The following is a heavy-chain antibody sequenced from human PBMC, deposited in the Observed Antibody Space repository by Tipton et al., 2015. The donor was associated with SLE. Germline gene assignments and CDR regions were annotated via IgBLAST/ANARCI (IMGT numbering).Heavy chain of an antibody. V-gene: IGHV4-34*01. CDR3: ARDAWDQARY. Sequence: LRLSCAVYGGSFSGYYWSWIRQPPGKGLERIGEINHSGSTNYNPSLKSRVTISVDTSKNQFSLKLSSVTAADTAVYYCARDAWDQARYWGQGTLVTVSS. D-gene: IGHD1-26*01. CDR2: INHSGST. J-gene: IGHJ4*02. CDR1: GGSFSGYY.